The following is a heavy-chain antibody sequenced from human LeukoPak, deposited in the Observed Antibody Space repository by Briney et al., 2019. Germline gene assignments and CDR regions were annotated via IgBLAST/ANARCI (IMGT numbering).Heavy chain of an antibody. J-gene: IGHJ3*01. CDR3: TGVLPAAPNAFHF. V-gene: IGHV3-9*01. CDR2: ISWNSGSI. Sequence: GRSLRLSCAASGFTFDDYAMHWVRQAPGKGLEWVSGISWNSGSINYADSVKGRFTISRDNAKTSLYLQMNSLRAADTALYYCTGVLPAAPNAFHFWGQGTMVTVSS. D-gene: IGHD2-2*01. CDR1: GFTFDDYA.